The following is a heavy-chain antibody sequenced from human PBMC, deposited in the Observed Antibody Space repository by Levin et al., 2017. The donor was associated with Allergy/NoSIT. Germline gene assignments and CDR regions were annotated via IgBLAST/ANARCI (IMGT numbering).Heavy chain of an antibody. J-gene: IGHJ4*02. D-gene: IGHD6-13*01. Sequence: PSQTLSLPCTVSGGSISSGGYYWSWIRQYPGKGLEWIGYIYYSGSTYYNPSLKSRVTISVDTSKNQFSLKLSSVTAADTAVYYCARGGRGAAAGFDYWGQGTLVTVSS. CDR2: IYYSGST. V-gene: IGHV4-31*03. CDR1: GGSISSGGYY. CDR3: ARGGRGAAAGFDY.